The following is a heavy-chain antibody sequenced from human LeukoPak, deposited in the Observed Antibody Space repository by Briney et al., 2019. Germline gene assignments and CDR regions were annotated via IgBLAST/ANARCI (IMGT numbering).Heavy chain of an antibody. CDR2: IIPILGIA. CDR3: ARVRGYCSSTSCYSSVAYYYYGMDV. V-gene: IGHV1-69*04. CDR1: GGTFSSYA. D-gene: IGHD2-2*02. Sequence: GASVKVSCKASGGTFSSYAISWVRQAPGQGLEWMGRIIPILGIANYAQKFQGRVTITADKSTGTAYMELSSLRSEDTAVYYCARVRGYCSSTSCYSSVAYYYYGMDVWGQGTTVTVSS. J-gene: IGHJ6*02.